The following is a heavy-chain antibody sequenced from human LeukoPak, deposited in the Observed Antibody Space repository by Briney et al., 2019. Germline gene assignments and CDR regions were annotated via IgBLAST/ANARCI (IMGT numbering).Heavy chain of an antibody. CDR1: GGTFSSYA. V-gene: IGHV1-69*05. D-gene: IGHD6-19*01. CDR3: ARDGPGIAVAGN. J-gene: IGHJ4*02. Sequence: GSSVKVSCKASGGTFSSYAISWVRQAPGQGLEWMGGIIPIFGTANYAQKFQGRVTITTDESTSTAYVELSSLRSEDTAVYYCARDGPGIAVAGNWGQGTLVTVSS. CDR2: IIPIFGTA.